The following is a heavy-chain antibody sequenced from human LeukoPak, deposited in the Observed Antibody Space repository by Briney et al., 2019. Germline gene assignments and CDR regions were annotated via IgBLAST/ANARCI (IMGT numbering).Heavy chain of an antibody. CDR3: ARVTVGSYYPVCWFDP. CDR2: IYYSGST. D-gene: IGHD3-10*01. V-gene: IGHV4-59*08. J-gene: IGHJ5*02. Sequence: SETLSLTCTVSGGSISSYYWSWIRQPPGKGPEWIGYIYYSGSTNYNPSLKSRVTISVDTSKNQFALKLSSVTAADTAVYYCARVTVGSYYPVCWFDPWGQGTLVTVSS. CDR1: GGSISSYY.